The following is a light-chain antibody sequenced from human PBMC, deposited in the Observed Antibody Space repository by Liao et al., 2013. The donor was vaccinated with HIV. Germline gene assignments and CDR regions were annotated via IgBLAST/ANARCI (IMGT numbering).Light chain of an antibody. CDR1: KLGDKF. CDR3: QTWDVNAAYV. CDR2: QDS. V-gene: IGLV3-1*01. J-gene: IGLJ1*01. Sequence: SYELTQTPSVSVSPGQTANITCSGDKLGDKFACWYQQRPGQSPVLVIYQDSLRPSGIPERFSGSNSGDAATLTISGTQAMDEADYYCQTWDVNAAYVFATGTQGHRP.